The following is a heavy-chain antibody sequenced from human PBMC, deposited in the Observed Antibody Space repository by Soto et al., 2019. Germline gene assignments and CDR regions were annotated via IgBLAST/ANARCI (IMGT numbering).Heavy chain of an antibody. CDR3: ASARPHDSSGYSDY. V-gene: IGHV4-30-4*01. D-gene: IGHD3-22*01. CDR2: IYYSGST. CDR1: GGSISSGDYY. Sequence: PSETLSLTCTVSGGSISSGDYYWSWIRQPPGKGLEWIGYIYYSGSTYYNPSHKSRVTISVDTSKNQFSLKLSSVTAADTAVYYCASARPHDSSGYSDYWGQGTLVTVSA. J-gene: IGHJ4*02.